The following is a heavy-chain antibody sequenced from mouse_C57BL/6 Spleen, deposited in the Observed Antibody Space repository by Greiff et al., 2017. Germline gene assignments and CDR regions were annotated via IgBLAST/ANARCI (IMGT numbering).Heavy chain of an antibody. D-gene: IGHD4-1*01. V-gene: IGHV3-6*01. CDR2: ISYDGSN. J-gene: IGHJ1*03. Sequence: DVKLVESGPGLVKPSQSLSLTCSVTGYSITSGYYWNWIRQFPGNKLEWMGYISYDGSNNYNPSLKNRISITRDTSKNQFFLKLNSVTTEDTATYYCAREELGRGYFDVWGTGTTVTVSS. CDR3: AREELGRGYFDV. CDR1: GYSITSGYY.